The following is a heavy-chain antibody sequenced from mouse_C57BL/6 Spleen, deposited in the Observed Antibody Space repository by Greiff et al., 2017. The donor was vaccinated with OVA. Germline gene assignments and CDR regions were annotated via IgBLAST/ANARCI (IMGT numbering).Heavy chain of an antibody. CDR2: IYPGSGST. V-gene: IGHV1-55*01. CDR1: GYSFTSYW. Sequence: QVQLQQPGAELVKPGASVKMSCKASGYSFTSYWITWVKQRPGQGLEWIGDIYPGSGSTNYNEKFKSKAILTVDTSSSTAYMQLSSLTSEDAAVNYCAGADGYCDYWGQGTTLTVSA. CDR3: AGADGYCDY. J-gene: IGHJ2*01.